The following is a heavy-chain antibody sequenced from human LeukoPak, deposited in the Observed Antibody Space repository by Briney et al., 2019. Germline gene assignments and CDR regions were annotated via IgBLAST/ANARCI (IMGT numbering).Heavy chain of an antibody. V-gene: IGHV3-48*01. D-gene: IGHD4-17*01. J-gene: IGHJ4*02. CDR1: GFTFSSYS. CDR2: ISSSSSTI. CDR3: ARDGYYGDNGFDY. Sequence: GGSLRLSCAASGFTFSSYSMNWVRQAPGKGLEWVSYISSSSSTIYCADSVKGRFTISRDNAKNSLYLQMNSLRAEDTAVYYCARDGYYGDNGFDYWGQGTLVTVSS.